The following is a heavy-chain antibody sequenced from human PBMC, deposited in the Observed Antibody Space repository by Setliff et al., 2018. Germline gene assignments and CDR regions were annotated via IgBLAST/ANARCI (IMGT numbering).Heavy chain of an antibody. V-gene: IGHV3-23*01. CDR3: AKSPHDFWSGRAFFDY. Sequence: PGESLKISCAASGFSFSSYAMSWVRQAPGQGLEWVSSIIGSGISTYYADSVQGRFTISRDNHKNTLYLQMNSLRVEDTAIYYCAKSPHDFWSGRAFFDYWGQGILVTVSS. J-gene: IGHJ4*01. CDR1: GFSFSSYA. D-gene: IGHD3-3*01. CDR2: IIGSGIST.